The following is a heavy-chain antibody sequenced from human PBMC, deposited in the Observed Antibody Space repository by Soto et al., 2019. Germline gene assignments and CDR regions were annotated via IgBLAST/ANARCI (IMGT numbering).Heavy chain of an antibody. V-gene: IGHV3-30*18. J-gene: IGHJ6*02. CDR3: AKDGRYYDILTGYSKRKATYYYYGMDV. CDR2: ISYDGSNK. CDR1: GFTISSYG. D-gene: IGHD3-9*01. Sequence: GGSLRLSCAASGFTISSYGMHWVRQAPGKGLAWVAVISYDGSNKYYADSVKGRFTISRDNSKNTLYLQMNSLRAEDTAVYYCAKDGRYYDILTGYSKRKATYYYYGMDVWGQGTTVTVSS.